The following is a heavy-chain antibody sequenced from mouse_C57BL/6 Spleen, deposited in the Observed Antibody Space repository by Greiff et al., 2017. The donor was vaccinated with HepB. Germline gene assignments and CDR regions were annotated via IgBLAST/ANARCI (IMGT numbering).Heavy chain of an antibody. CDR1: GFTFSSYA. D-gene: IGHD2-4*01. Sequence: EVQRVESGGGLVKPGGSLKLSCAASGFTFSSYAMSWVRQTPEKRLEWVATISDGGSYTYYPDNVKGRFTISRDNAKNNLYLQMSHLKSEDTAMYYCARGFYYDYDGNYFDYWGQCTTLTVSS. CDR2: ISDGGSYT. CDR3: ARGFYYDYDGNYFDY. J-gene: IGHJ2*01. V-gene: IGHV5-4*01.